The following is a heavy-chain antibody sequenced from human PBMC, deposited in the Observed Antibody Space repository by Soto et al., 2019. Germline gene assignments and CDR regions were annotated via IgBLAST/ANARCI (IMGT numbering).Heavy chain of an antibody. CDR2: IFSSGST. CDR1: GGSINTFY. Sequence: LALTCTVSGGSINTFYWSWVRQPAGKGLEWIGRIFSSGSTSFNPSLESRVAMSVDTSKNHFSLNLSSVTAADMAVYYCAREGSYSAYNFAHGIQLWSFDFWGQGALVTVSS. D-gene: IGHD5-12*01. V-gene: IGHV4-4*07. CDR3: AREGSYSAYNFAHGIQLWSFDF. J-gene: IGHJ4*02.